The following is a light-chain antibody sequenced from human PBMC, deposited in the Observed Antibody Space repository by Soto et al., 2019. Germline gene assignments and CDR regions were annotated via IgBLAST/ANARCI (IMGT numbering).Light chain of an antibody. V-gene: IGKV1-33*01. J-gene: IGKJ4*01. CDR2: DAS. CDR1: QDISNY. Sequence: DIQMTQSPSSLSASVGDRVTITCQASQDISNYLNWDQQKPGKAPKLLIYDASNLETGVPSRFSGSGSGTDFTFTISSLQPEDIATYYCQQYDNLPRTFGGGTKVEIK. CDR3: QQYDNLPRT.